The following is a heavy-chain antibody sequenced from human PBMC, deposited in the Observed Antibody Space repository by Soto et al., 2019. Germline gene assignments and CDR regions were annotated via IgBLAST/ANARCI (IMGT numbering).Heavy chain of an antibody. CDR1: GFTFSSYW. Sequence: GGSLRLSCAASGFTFSSYWMSWVRQAPGKGLEWVANIKQDGSEKYYVDSVKGRFTISRDNAKNSLYLQMNSLRAEDTAVYYCARDAFMITFGGVIAHDYWGQGTLVTVSS. CDR3: ARDAFMITFGGVIAHDY. J-gene: IGHJ4*02. V-gene: IGHV3-7*01. CDR2: IKQDGSEK. D-gene: IGHD3-16*02.